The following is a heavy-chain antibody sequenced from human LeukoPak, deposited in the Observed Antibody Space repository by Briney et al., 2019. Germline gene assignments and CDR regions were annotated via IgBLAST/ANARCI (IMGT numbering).Heavy chain of an antibody. CDR3: ARARASGSYGYYGMDV. CDR1: GGSISSYY. Sequence: PSETLSLTCTVSGGSISSYYWSWIRQPPGKGLEWIGYIYYSGSTNYNPSLKSRVTMSVDTSKNQFSLKLSSVTAADTAVYYCARARASGSYGYYGMDVWGQGTTVTVSS. V-gene: IGHV4-59*01. J-gene: IGHJ6*02. D-gene: IGHD1-26*01. CDR2: IYYSGST.